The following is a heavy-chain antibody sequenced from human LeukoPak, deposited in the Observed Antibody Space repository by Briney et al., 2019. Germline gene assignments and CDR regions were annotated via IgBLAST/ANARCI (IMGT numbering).Heavy chain of an antibody. CDR2: IYPGDSDT. Sequence: LGESLKISCKGSGYSFTNYWIAWVRQMPGKGLEWMGIIYPGDSDTRYSPSFQGQVTISVDKSISTAYLQWSSLKASDTAMYYCARRDSAWYYFDHWGQGTLVTVSS. CDR1: GYSFTNYW. CDR3: ARRDSAWYYFDH. J-gene: IGHJ4*02. D-gene: IGHD6-19*01. V-gene: IGHV5-51*01.